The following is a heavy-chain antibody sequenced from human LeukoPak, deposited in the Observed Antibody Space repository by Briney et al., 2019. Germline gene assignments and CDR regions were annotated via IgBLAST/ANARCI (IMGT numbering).Heavy chain of an antibody. D-gene: IGHD1-1*01. Sequence: SETLSPTCSVSGYSISSGLHWGWIRQPPGKGLEWIGSIYHTGSTYYNPSLKSRVTISIDTSKNQFSLWVTSVTAADTAVYYCARDVDLERFDYWGQGTLVTVSS. CDR2: IYHTGST. CDR1: GYSISSGLH. J-gene: IGHJ4*02. CDR3: ARDVDLERFDY. V-gene: IGHV4-38-2*02.